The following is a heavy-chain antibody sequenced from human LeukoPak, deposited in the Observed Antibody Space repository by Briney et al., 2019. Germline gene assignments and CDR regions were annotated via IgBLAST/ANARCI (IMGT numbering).Heavy chain of an antibody. Sequence: SVTVSCKASGGTFSRYAISWVRQAPGQGLEWMGGIIPIFGTANYAQKFQGRITITADDSTSTAYMELSSLRSEDTAVYYCARVYLKRDYYDSSAYFSFDYWGQGTLVTVSS. D-gene: IGHD3-22*01. CDR1: GGTFSRYA. CDR3: ARVYLKRDYYDSSAYFSFDY. CDR2: IIPIFGTA. V-gene: IGHV1-69*13. J-gene: IGHJ4*02.